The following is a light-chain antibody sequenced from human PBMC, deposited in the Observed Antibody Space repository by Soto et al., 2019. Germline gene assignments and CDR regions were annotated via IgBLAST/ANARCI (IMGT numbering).Light chain of an antibody. CDR1: SSNIGAGYD. CDR3: QSYDSSLGVI. Sequence: QSVLTQPPSVSGAPGQRVTISCTGSSSNIGAGYDVHWYQQLPGTAPKLLIYDNSNRPSGVPDRFSGSKSGTSASLAITGLQAEDEADYSCQSYDSSLGVIFGGGTKVTVL. J-gene: IGLJ2*01. V-gene: IGLV1-40*01. CDR2: DNS.